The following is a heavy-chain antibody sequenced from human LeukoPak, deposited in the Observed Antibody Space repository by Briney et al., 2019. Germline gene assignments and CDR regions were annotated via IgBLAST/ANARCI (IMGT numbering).Heavy chain of an antibody. CDR2: ISSSSSYI. D-gene: IGHD3-22*01. Sequence: GESLRLSCAASGFTFSSYSMNWVRQAPGKVLEWVSSISSSSSYIYYADSVKGRFTISRDNAKNSLYLQMNSLRAEDTAVYYCARSTLTMNGAFDIWGQGTMVTVSS. V-gene: IGHV3-21*01. CDR1: GFTFSSYS. J-gene: IGHJ3*02. CDR3: ARSTLTMNGAFDI.